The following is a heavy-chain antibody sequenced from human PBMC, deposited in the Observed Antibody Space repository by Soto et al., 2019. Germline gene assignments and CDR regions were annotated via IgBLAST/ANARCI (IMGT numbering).Heavy chain of an antibody. CDR1: GLTFSSYA. CDR2: ISGSGGST. V-gene: IGHV3-23*01. CDR3: AIDPSWFGNYFDY. D-gene: IGHD3-10*01. J-gene: IGHJ4*02. Sequence: EVQLLESGGGLVQPGGSLRLSCAASGLTFSSYAMSWVRQAPGKGLEWVSTISGSGGSTSYADSVKGRFTISRDNSKNTLYLQMNSLRAEDTAVYYCAIDPSWFGNYFDYWGQGTLVTVSS.